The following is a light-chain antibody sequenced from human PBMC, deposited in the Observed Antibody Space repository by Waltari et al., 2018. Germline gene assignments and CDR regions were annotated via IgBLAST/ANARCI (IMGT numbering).Light chain of an antibody. V-gene: IGKV1-27*01. CDR2: ATS. CDR1: QGITNY. CDR3: QKYNAAPWT. Sequence: DFQMTQSPSSLSASVGDRVTITCRASQGITNYLAWYQQRPGKVPKLLIYATSTLQSGVPSRFSGSGSGTDFTLTISSLQPEDVATYYCQKYNAAPWTFGQGTKVEI. J-gene: IGKJ1*01.